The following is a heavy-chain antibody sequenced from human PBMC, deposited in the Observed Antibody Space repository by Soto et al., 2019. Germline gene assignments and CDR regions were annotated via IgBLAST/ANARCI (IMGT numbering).Heavy chain of an antibody. CDR2: IKSKTDGGTT. CDR3: STDRGSITAGRDDFDI. Sequence: GGSLRLSCAASGFTFSNAWMSWVRQAPGKGLEWVGRIKSKTDGGTTDYAAHEKGRFTSTRDDTKNTLYLQMNSLKTDDTAVDYGSTDRGSITAGRDDFDIWGQGTMVTVSS. CDR1: GFTFSNAW. J-gene: IGHJ3*02. V-gene: IGHV3-15*01. D-gene: IGHD6-6*01.